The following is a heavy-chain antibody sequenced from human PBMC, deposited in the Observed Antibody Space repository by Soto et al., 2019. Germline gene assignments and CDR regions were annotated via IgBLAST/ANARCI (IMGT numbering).Heavy chain of an antibody. CDR3: AKERYDIVVVVAAMEP. Sequence: GGSLRLSCAASGFTFSSYAMSWVRQAPGKGLEWVSAISGSGGSTYYADSVKGRFTISRDNSKNTLYLQMNSLRAEDTAVYYCAKERYDIVVVVAAMEPWGQGTLVTVSS. D-gene: IGHD2-15*01. CDR2: ISGSGGST. CDR1: GFTFSSYA. J-gene: IGHJ5*02. V-gene: IGHV3-23*01.